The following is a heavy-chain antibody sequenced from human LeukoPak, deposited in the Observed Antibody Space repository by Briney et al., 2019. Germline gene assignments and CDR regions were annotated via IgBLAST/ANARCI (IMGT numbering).Heavy chain of an antibody. CDR1: GYTFTNYG. V-gene: IGHV1-46*01. J-gene: IGHJ3*02. Sequence: ASVKVSCKAFGYTFTNYGISWVRQAPGQGLEWMGWINPSGGSTSYAQKFQGRVTMTRDMSTSTVYMELSSLRSEDTAVYYCARAGTGGSYSFRGAFDIWGQGTMVTVSS. CDR2: INPSGGST. D-gene: IGHD1-26*01. CDR3: ARAGTGGSYSFRGAFDI.